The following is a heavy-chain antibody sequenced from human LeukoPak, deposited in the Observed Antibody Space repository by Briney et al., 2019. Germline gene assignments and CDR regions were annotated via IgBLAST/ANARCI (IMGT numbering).Heavy chain of an antibody. D-gene: IGHD4-17*01. V-gene: IGHV4-38-2*01. J-gene: IGHJ4*02. Sequence: SETLSLTCAVSGYSISSGYYWGWIRQPPGKGLEWIGSIYHSGSTYYNPSLKSRVTISVDTSKNQFSLKLSSVTAADTAVYYCAIGTGDYADYWGQGTLVTVSS. CDR2: IYHSGST. CDR3: AIGTGDYADY. CDR1: GYSISSGYY.